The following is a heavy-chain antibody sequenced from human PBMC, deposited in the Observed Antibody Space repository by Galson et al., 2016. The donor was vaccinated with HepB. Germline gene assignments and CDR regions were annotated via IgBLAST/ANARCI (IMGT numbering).Heavy chain of an antibody. J-gene: IGHJ4*02. Sequence: SLRLSCAASGFAFSAYGMTWVRQAPRKGPEWVAAISTGGGSADYADSVRGRFTISRDNSKNMLYLQMNSLRAEDSALYYCAKGTTRLGDNWGQGILVTVSS. CDR3: AKGTTRLGDN. CDR1: GFAFSAYG. D-gene: IGHD1-1*01. CDR2: ISTGGGSA. V-gene: IGHV3-23*01.